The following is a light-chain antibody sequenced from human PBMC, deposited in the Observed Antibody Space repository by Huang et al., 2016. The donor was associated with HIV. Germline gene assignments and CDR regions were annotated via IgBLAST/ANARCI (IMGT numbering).Light chain of an antibody. CDR1: RSVSTN. CDR2: GSS. CDR3: HQYNNWLLS. V-gene: IGKV3-15*01. J-gene: IGKJ4*01. Sequence: EIVMTQSPATLSVSPVQRVTLSCRANRSVSTNLAWYQQRHGQAPRLRIYGSSTRAPGIPARFSVSGSGTDFSLTSSSLQSEDFALYYCHQYNNWLLSFGGGTRV.